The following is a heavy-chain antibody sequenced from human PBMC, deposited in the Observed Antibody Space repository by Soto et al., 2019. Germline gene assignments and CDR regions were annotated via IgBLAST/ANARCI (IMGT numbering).Heavy chain of an antibody. J-gene: IGHJ4*02. CDR3: ARESGGIYYLFDY. D-gene: IGHD1-26*01. V-gene: IGHV3-33*01. CDR1: GFTFSSYG. CDR2: IWYDGSNK. Sequence: GGSLRLSCAASGFTFSSYGMHWVRQAPGKGLEWVAVIWYDGSNKYYADSVKGRFTISRDNSKNTLYLQMNSLRAEDTAVYYGARESGGIYYLFDYWGQGTVVTVPS.